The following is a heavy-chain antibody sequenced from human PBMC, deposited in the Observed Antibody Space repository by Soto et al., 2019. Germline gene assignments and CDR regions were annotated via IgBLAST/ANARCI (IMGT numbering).Heavy chain of an antibody. Sequence: PGGSLRLSCAASGFTFSSYAMSWVRQAPGKGLERVSAISGSGGSTYYADSVKGRFTISRDNSKNTLYLQMNSLRAEDTAVYYFAKEHGGGTSMITIYFDYWGRGTLVTVSS. V-gene: IGHV3-23*01. D-gene: IGHD5-18*01. CDR2: ISGSGGST. J-gene: IGHJ4*02. CDR1: GFTFSSYA. CDR3: AKEHGGGTSMITIYFDY.